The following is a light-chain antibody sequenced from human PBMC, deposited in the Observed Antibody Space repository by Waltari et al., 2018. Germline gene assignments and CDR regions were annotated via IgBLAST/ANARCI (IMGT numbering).Light chain of an antibody. Sequence: QSALTQPASVSGSPGQSITISCTGTSSDVGSYNLVSWYQQHPVKAPKLMIYEGSKRPSGVSNRFSGSKSGNTASLTISGLQAEDEADYYCCSYAASSVRVFGGGTKLTVL. CDR1: SSDVGSYNL. V-gene: IGLV2-23*01. CDR2: EGS. J-gene: IGLJ3*02. CDR3: CSYAASSVRV.